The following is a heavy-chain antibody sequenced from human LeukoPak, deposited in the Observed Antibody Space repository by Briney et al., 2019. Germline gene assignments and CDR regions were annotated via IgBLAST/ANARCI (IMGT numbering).Heavy chain of an antibody. Sequence: SETLSLTCTVSGGSISSYYWSWIRQPPGKGLEWIGFIYYSGSTNYNPSLQSRVTISMDTSKDQFSLNLNSVTAADTAVYYCARHYYDSSGYWYQDYWGQGTLVTVSS. V-gene: IGHV4-59*08. CDR2: IYYSGST. J-gene: IGHJ4*02. CDR1: GGSISSYY. CDR3: ARHYYDSSGYWYQDY. D-gene: IGHD3-22*01.